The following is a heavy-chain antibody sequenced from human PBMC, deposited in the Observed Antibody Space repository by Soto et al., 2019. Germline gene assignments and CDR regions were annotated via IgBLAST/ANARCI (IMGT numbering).Heavy chain of an antibody. J-gene: IGHJ6*02. CDR2: VSFDGRKT. CDR1: GFTFNNFA. V-gene: IGHV3-30*04. CDR3: VRYDYGDYGHFYAMDV. D-gene: IGHD4-17*01. Sequence: QVQVVESGGGVVQPGRSLRLSCAASGFTFNNFAMHWVRQAPGKGLEWVALVSFDGRKTYYADSVKGRCTISRDNSKSTLSLQMMSLRREDTAVYYCVRYDYGDYGHFYAMDVWGQGTAVTVSS.